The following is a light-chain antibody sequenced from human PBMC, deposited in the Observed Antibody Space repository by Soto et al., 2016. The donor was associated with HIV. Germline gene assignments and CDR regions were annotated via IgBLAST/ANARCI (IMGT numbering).Light chain of an antibody. V-gene: IGKV1-NL1*01. J-gene: IGKJ4*01. CDR1: QAISNS. CDR3: QQYNTFPLT. Sequence: DIQLTQSPSSLSASLGARVTIACRASQAISNSLAWYQQKPGKAPKILLHTTSTLESGVPSRFSGSGSGTDYTLTISSLQPGDFATYYCQQYNTFPLTFGGGTRV. CDR2: TTS.